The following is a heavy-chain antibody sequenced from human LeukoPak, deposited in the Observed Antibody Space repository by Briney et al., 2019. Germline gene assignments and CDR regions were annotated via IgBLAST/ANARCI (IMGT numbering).Heavy chain of an antibody. CDR2: IYYSGRT. CDR1: GGSFSGYY. D-gene: IGHD7-27*01. CDR3: ARGGTGDRWYFDL. V-gene: IGHV4-34*01. Sequence: SETLSLTCAVYGGSFSGYYWSCIRQPPGKGLEWIGSIYYSGRTYNNASLKSRVTISVDTSKNQFSLKLSSVTAADTAVYYCARGGTGDRWYFDLWGRGTLVTVSS. J-gene: IGHJ2*01.